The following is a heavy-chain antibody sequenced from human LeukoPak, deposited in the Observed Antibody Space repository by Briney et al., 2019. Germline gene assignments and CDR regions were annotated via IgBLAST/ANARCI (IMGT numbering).Heavy chain of an antibody. Sequence: GGSLRLSCAASGFTFSRYEMNWVRQAPGKGLEWVSYISSGNTIYDAESVKGRFTISRDNAKNSLYLQMNGLRAEDTAVYYCARESIAVAGAPFDYWGQGTVVSVSS. D-gene: IGHD6-19*01. CDR3: ARESIAVAGAPFDY. V-gene: IGHV3-48*03. J-gene: IGHJ4*02. CDR1: GFTFSRYE. CDR2: ISSGNTI.